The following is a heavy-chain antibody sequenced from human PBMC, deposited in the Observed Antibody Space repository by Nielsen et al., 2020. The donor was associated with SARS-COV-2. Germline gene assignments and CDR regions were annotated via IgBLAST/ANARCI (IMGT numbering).Heavy chain of an antibody. CDR1: GYTFTGYY. D-gene: IGHD6-6*01. J-gene: IGHJ4*02. CDR3: ARESGDVSASDVDH. CDR2: INPNSGGT. V-gene: IGHV1-2*02. Sequence: ASVKVSCKASGYTFTGYYMHWVRQAPGQGLEWMGWINPNSGGTNYAQKLQGRVTVTRDTSTSTVYMELSSPRSGDTAMYYCARESGDVSASDVDHWGQGTLVTVSS.